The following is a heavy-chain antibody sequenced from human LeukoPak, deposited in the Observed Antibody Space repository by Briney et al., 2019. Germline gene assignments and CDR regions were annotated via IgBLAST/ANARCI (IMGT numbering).Heavy chain of an antibody. CDR3: ARARHNWNDFPPFLPFDY. CDR1: GGSISSGDYY. J-gene: IGHJ4*02. V-gene: IGHV4-61*08. D-gene: IGHD1-20*01. CDR2: IYYCGST. Sequence: SETLSLTCTVSGGSISSGDYYWSWIRQPPGKGLEWIGYIYYCGSTNYNPSLKSRVTISVDTSKNQFSLKLSSVTAADTAVYYCARARHNWNDFPPFLPFDYWGQGTLVTVSS.